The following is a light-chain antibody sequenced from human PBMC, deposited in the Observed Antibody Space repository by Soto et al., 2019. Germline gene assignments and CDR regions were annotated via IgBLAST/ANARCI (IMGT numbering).Light chain of an antibody. V-gene: IGKV1-5*01. J-gene: IGKJ2*01. Sequence: DIQMTQSPSTLSGSVGDRVTITCRASQSIRDWLAWYQKKPGKAPKLLIYDASSLEVGVPSRFSGSGSGTEFTLAISSLQPDDFATYYCQQYGTFYTFGQGTKVDNK. CDR1: QSIRDW. CDR2: DAS. CDR3: QQYGTFYT.